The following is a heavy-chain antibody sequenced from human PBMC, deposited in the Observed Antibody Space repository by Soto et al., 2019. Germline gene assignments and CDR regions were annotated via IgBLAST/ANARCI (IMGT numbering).Heavy chain of an antibody. CDR3: AREGGAYSSGWRYFDY. D-gene: IGHD6-19*01. J-gene: IGHJ4*02. Sequence: GASVKVSCKDSGGTLSTYSMSWVRQATGQGLEWMGMIIPMFGTPDYAQKSQGRVTITADESTSTVYMELSSLRSEDTAVYYCAREGGAYSSGWRYFDYWGQGTLVTVSS. CDR2: IIPMFGTP. V-gene: IGHV1-69*15. CDR1: GGTLSTYS.